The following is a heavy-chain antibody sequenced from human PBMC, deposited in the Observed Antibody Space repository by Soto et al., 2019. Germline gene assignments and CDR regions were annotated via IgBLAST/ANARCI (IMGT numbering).Heavy chain of an antibody. D-gene: IGHD2-21*02. V-gene: IGHV3-21*01. Sequence: GGSLRLSCEASGFSFSTYSMHWVRQAPGKGLEWVSSIGRRSDIYYADSVKGRFTISRDNAKNSVSLQMNSLRDEDTAVYYCAREETAWPLAYGLDVWGQGTTVTSP. J-gene: IGHJ6*02. CDR2: IGRRSDI. CDR1: GFSFSTYS. CDR3: AREETAWPLAYGLDV.